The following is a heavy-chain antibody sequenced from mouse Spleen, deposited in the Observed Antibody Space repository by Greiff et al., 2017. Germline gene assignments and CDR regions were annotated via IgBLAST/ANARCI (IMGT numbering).Heavy chain of an antibody. D-gene: IGHD1-1*01. CDR1: GYTFTDYE. CDR3: TRMTTVVATGDY. CDR2: IDPETGGT. J-gene: IGHJ2*01. V-gene: IGHV1-15*01. Sequence: QVQLQQSGAELVRPGASVTLSCKASGYTFTDYEMHWVKQTPVHGLEWIGAIDPETGGTAYNQKFKGKAILTADKSSSTAYMELRSLTSEDSAVYYCTRMTTVVATGDYWGQGTTLTVSS.